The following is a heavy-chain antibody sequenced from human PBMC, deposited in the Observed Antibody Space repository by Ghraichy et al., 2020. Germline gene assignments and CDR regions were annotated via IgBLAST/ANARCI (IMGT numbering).Heavy chain of an antibody. D-gene: IGHD1-14*01. CDR3: ARDREPEGDDYFDY. V-gene: IGHV3-21*01. CDR2: ISSSSSYI. J-gene: IGHJ4*02. CDR1: GFTFSSYS. Sequence: GGSLRLSCAASGFTFSSYSMNWVRQAPGKGLEWGSSISSSSSYIYYADSVKGRFTISRDNAKNSLYLQMNSLRAEDTAVYYCARDREPEGDDYFDYWGQGTLVTFPS.